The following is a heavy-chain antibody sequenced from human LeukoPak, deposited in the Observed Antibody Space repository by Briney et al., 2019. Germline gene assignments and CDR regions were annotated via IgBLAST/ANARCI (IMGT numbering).Heavy chain of an antibody. CDR3: AKDRYSSGWDNWFDP. Sequence: PGGSLRLSCAASGFTFSSYGMHWVRQAPGKGLEWVAVISYDGSNKYYADSVKGRFTISRDNSKNTLYLQMNSLRAEDTAVYYCAKDRYSSGWDNWFDPWGQGTLVTVSS. CDR1: GFTFSSYG. J-gene: IGHJ5*02. V-gene: IGHV3-30*18. D-gene: IGHD6-19*01. CDR2: ISYDGSNK.